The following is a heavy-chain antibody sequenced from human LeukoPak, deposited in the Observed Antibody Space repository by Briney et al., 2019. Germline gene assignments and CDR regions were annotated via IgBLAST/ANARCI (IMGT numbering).Heavy chain of an antibody. D-gene: IGHD2-2*01. CDR1: GFKLSTYA. CDR2: ISVDGNK. Sequence: GRSLRLSCAASGFKLSTYAIHWVRQAPEKGLESVAVISVDGNKYYADFVTGRFTISRDNSKSMLYLQMNSLRPEDTAIYYCARDPGSGYCSSTASCYRLTYFDYWGQGTLVTVSS. CDR3: ARDPGSGYCSSTASCYRLTYFDY. V-gene: IGHV3-30*04. J-gene: IGHJ4*02.